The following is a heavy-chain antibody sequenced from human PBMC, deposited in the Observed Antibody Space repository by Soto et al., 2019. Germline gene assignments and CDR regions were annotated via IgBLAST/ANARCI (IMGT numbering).Heavy chain of an antibody. V-gene: IGHV4-39*01. CDR3: ARPKSSGLLVSAFDI. CDR1: GGSISSSNYY. CDR2: IYYSGST. D-gene: IGHD6-19*01. J-gene: IGHJ3*02. Sequence: SETLSLTCTVSGGSISSSNYYWGWIRQPPGKGLEWIGSIYYSGSTYYNPSVKSRVTISVDTYKNQLSLKLSSVTAADTTVYYCARPKSSGLLVSAFDIWGQGTMVTVSS.